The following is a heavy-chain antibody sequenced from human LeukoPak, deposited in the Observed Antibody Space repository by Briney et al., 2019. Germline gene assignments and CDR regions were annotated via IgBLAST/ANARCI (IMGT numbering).Heavy chain of an antibody. CDR1: GFTFSSYA. V-gene: IGHV3-23*01. CDR3: AKDRVYCSGGSCYQAGANWFDP. CDR2: ISGSGGSR. J-gene: IGHJ5*02. D-gene: IGHD2-15*01. Sequence: PGGSLRLSCADSGFTFSSYAMRWVRQAPGKGLEWVSAISGSGGSRYYADSVKGRFTISRDNSKNTLYLQMNSLRAEDTAVYYCAKDRVYCSGGSCYQAGANWFDPWGQGTLVTVSS.